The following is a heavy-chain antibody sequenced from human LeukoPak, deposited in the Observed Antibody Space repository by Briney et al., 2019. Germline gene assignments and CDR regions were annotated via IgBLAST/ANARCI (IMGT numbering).Heavy chain of an antibody. CDR3: ARGIAAASSLDY. CDR2: IYHSGST. Sequence: PSETLSLTCTVSGYFISSGYYWGWIRQPPGKGLEWIGSIYHSGSTYYNPSLKSRVTISVDTSKNQFSLKLSSVTAADTAVYYCARGIAAASSLDYWGQGTLVTVSS. J-gene: IGHJ4*02. V-gene: IGHV4-38-2*02. D-gene: IGHD6-13*01. CDR1: GYFISSGYY.